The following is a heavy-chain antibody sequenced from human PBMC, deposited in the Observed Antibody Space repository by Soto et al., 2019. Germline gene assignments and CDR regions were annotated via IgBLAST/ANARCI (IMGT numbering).Heavy chain of an antibody. Sequence: GGSLRLSCAASGFTFSSYGMHWVRQAPGKGLERVAVIWYDGSNKYYADSVKGRFTISRDNSKNTLYLQMNSLRAEDTAVYYCARDHVGATYYYYYCMDVWGQGTTVTVSS. J-gene: IGHJ6*02. V-gene: IGHV3-33*01. CDR2: IWYDGSNK. D-gene: IGHD1-26*01. CDR1: GFTFSSYG. CDR3: ARDHVGATYYYYYCMDV.